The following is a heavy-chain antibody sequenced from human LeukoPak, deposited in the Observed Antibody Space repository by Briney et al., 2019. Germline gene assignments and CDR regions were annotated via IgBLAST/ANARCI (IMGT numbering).Heavy chain of an antibody. CDR1: GFTFSSYA. V-gene: IGHV3-23*01. CDR3: AKEFEWLVRGTFDY. D-gene: IGHD6-19*01. Sequence: PGGSLRLSCAASGFTFSSYAMNWVRQAPGKGLEWVSGSSGSGGSTYYADSVKGRFTISRDNSKNTLYMQMNSLRAEDTAVYYCAKEFEWLVRGTFDYWGQGTLVTVSS. J-gene: IGHJ4*02. CDR2: SSGSGGST.